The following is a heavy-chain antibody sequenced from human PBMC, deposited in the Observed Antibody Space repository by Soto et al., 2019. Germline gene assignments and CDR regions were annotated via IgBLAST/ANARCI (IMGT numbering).Heavy chain of an antibody. J-gene: IGHJ5*02. CDR3: ARHPYSYDGSGYPVYNSFDA. D-gene: IGHD3-22*01. Sequence: SETLSLTGTVSGASISSSNYYWGWVLQPPGNGLEWIGSIYYCGSTYHNPSLKSRVTISVDTSKNQFSLKLSSVAAADTAVYYYARHPYSYDGSGYPVYNSFDAWGQGTLVTVSS. V-gene: IGHV4-39*01. CDR2: IYYCGST. CDR1: GASISSSNYY.